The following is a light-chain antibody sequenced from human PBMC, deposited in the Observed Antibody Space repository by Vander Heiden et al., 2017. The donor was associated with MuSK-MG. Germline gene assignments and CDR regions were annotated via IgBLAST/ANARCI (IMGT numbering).Light chain of an antibody. V-gene: IGLV3-1*01. CDR1: KLGDKY. CDR2: QDS. J-gene: IGLJ2*01. CDR3: QAWDSSTAHVV. Sequence: SYELTQLPSVSVSPGQTASITCPGAKLGDKYACWYQQKPGQAPVLVIYQDSKRPSGIPERFSGSNSGNTATLTISGTQAMDEADYYCQAWDSSTAHVVFGGGTKLTVL.